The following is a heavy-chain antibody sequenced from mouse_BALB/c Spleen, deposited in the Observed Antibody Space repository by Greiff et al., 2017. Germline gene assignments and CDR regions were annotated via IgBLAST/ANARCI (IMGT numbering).Heavy chain of an antibody. Sequence: EVQLQESGAELVKPGASVKLSCTASGFNIKDTYMHWVKQRPEQGLEWIGRIDPANGNTKYDPKFQGKATITADTSSNTAYLQLSSLTSEDTAVYYCAKGDYDVGAMDYWGQGTSVTVSS. CDR1: GFNIKDTY. CDR3: AKGDYDVGAMDY. J-gene: IGHJ4*01. CDR2: IDPANGNT. D-gene: IGHD2-4*01. V-gene: IGHV14-3*02.